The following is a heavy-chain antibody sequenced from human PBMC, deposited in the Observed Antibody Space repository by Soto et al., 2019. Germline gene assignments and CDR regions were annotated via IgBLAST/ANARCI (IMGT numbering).Heavy chain of an antibody. V-gene: IGHV3-49*03. CDR2: IRSKAYGGTT. D-gene: IGHD2-21*01. J-gene: IGHJ6*02. CDR1: GFTFGDYA. Sequence: PGGSLRLSCTASGFTFGDYAMSWFRQAPGKGLEWVGFIRSKAYGGTTEYAASVKGRFTISRDDSKSIAYLQMNSLKTEDTAVYYCTRDLRLDPAGRGGELYYGMDVWGQGTTVTVSS. CDR3: TRDLRLDPAGRGGELYYGMDV.